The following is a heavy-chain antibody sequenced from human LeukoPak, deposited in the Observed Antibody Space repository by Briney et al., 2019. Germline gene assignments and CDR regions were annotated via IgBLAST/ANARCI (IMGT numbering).Heavy chain of an antibody. CDR2: IKQDGSEK. V-gene: IGHV3-7*01. Sequence: GGSLRLSCAASGFIFSSYWLSWVRQAPGKGLEWVANIKQDGSEKYYVDSVKGRFTISRDNAKNSLYLQMNSLRAEDTAVYYCAGLPFPWGQGTPVTVSS. CDR1: GFIFSSYW. CDR3: AGLPFP. J-gene: IGHJ5*02.